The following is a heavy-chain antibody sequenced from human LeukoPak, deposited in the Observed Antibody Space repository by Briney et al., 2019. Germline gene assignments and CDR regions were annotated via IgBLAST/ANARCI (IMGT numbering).Heavy chain of an antibody. CDR2: IYPGDSDT. Sequence: GESLKISCKGSGYSFTSYWIGWVRQMPGKGLEWMGIIYPGDSDTRYSPSFQGQVTISADKSISTAYLQWSSLKASDTAMYYCARGPPKVRISGMDGGQYCYYYMDVWGKGTTVTVSS. D-gene: IGHD4-11*01. CDR3: ARGPPKVRISGMDGGQYCYYYMDV. J-gene: IGHJ6*03. CDR1: GYSFTSYW. V-gene: IGHV5-51*01.